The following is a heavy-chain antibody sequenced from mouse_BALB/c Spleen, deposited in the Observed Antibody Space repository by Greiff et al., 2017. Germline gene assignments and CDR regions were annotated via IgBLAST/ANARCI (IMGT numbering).Heavy chain of an antibody. J-gene: IGHJ3*01. D-gene: IGHD2-4*01. CDR3: ARSGDYTWFAY. CDR2: IDPENGNT. CDR1: GFNIKDYY. V-gene: IGHV14-1*02. Sequence: VQLQQSGVELVRPGALVKLSCKASGFNIKDYYMHWVKQRPEQGLEWIGWIDPENGNTIYDPKFQGKASITADTSSNTAYLQLSSLTSEDTAVYYCARSGDYTWFAYWGQGTLVTVSA.